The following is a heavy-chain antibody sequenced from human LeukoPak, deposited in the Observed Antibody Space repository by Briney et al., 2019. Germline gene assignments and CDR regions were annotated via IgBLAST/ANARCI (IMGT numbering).Heavy chain of an antibody. CDR2: ISGSGGST. J-gene: IGHJ3*02. CDR3: AKEIDFSGYYYDSSGPNGAFDI. Sequence: PGGSLRLSCAASGFTFSSYAMSWVRQAPGKGLEWVSAISGSGGSTYYADSVKGRFTISRDNSKNTLYLQMNSLRAEDTAVYYCAKEIDFSGYYYDSSGPNGAFDIWGQGTMVTVPS. V-gene: IGHV3-23*01. D-gene: IGHD3-22*01. CDR1: GFTFSSYA.